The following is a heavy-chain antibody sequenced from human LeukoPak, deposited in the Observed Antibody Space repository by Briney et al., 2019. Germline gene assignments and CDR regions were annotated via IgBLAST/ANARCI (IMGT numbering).Heavy chain of an antibody. CDR2: IIPILGIA. D-gene: IGHD1-7*01. CDR3: ARDHPQVELNNWFDP. Sequence: GASVTVSCKASGGTFSSYAISWVRQAPGQGLEWMGRIIPILGIANYAQKFQGRVTITADKSTSTAYMELSSLRSEDTAVYYCARDHPQVELNNWFDPWGQGTLVTVSS. V-gene: IGHV1-69*04. J-gene: IGHJ5*02. CDR1: GGTFSSYA.